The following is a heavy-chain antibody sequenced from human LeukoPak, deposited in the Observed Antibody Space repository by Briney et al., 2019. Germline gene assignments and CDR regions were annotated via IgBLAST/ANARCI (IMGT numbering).Heavy chain of an antibody. CDR1: GYTFTSYG. Sequence: GASVKVSCKASGYTFTSYGISWVRQAPGQGLEWMGWISAYNGNTNYAQKLQGRVTMTTDTSTSTAYMELRSLRSDDTAVYYCARVPMASWELLGRHEIDYWGQGTLVTVSS. CDR3: ARVPMASWELLGRHEIDY. CDR2: ISAYNGNT. J-gene: IGHJ4*02. D-gene: IGHD1-26*01. V-gene: IGHV1-18*01.